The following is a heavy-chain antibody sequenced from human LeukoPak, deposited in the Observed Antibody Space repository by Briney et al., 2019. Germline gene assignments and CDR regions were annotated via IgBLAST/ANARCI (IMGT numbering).Heavy chain of an antibody. CDR2: INPNSGGT. Sequence: ASVKVSCKASGYTFTGYYMHWVRQAPGQGLEWMGWINPNSGGTNYAQKFRGWVTMTRDTSISTAYMELSRLRSDDTAVYYCARAGGYSSPHGMDVWGQGTTVTVSS. CDR1: GYTFTGYY. CDR3: ARAGGYSSPHGMDV. J-gene: IGHJ6*02. D-gene: IGHD6-13*01. V-gene: IGHV1-2*04.